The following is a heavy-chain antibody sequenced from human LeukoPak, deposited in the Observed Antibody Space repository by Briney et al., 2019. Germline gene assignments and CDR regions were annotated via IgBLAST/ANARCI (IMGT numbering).Heavy chain of an antibody. CDR2: MNPNSGNT. V-gene: IGHV1-8*03. CDR3: ARERFLRPYAFDI. J-gene: IGHJ3*02. CDR1: GYTFTSYD. Sequence: ASVKVSCKASGYTFTSYDINWVRQATGQGLEWMGWMNPNSGNTGYAQKFQGRVTITRNTSISTAYMELSSLRSEDTAVYYCARERFLRPYAFDIWGQGTMVTVSS. D-gene: IGHD3-3*01.